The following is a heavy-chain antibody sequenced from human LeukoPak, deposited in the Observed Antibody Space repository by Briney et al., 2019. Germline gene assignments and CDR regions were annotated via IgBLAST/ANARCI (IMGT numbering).Heavy chain of an antibody. V-gene: IGHV3-21*01. D-gene: IGHD4-17*01. CDR1: GFTFSAFW. J-gene: IGHJ4*02. Sequence: GGSLRLSCAASGFTFSAFWMTWVRQAPGKGLEWVSSISSSGSYIYYADSVKGRFTISRDNAKNSLYLQMNSLRAEDTAVYYCAREVYGDYDYFDYWGQGTLVTVSS. CDR3: AREVYGDYDYFDY. CDR2: ISSSGSYI.